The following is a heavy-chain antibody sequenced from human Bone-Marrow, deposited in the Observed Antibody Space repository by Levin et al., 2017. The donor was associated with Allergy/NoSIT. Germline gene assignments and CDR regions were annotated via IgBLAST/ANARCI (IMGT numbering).Heavy chain of an antibody. CDR2: IWFDGRNK. V-gene: IGHV3-33*01. CDR3: AREIKYCTGGSCYNYGLDL. CDR1: GFSFSDYG. J-gene: IGHJ6*02. D-gene: IGHD2-8*02. Sequence: GGSLRLSCAGSGFSFSDYGMHWVRQAPGKGLEWVSVIWFDGRNKYYADSVKGRFTISRENSNNVVFLEMNNLRAEDTAVYYCAREIKYCTGGSCYNYGLDLWGQGTTVTVSS.